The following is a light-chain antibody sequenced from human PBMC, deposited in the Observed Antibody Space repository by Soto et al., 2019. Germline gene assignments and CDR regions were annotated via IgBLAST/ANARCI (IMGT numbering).Light chain of an antibody. V-gene: IGLV1-40*01. CDR1: SSKIGAGYD. CDR2: GNS. J-gene: IGLJ2*01. Sequence: QSVLTQPPSVSGSPGQRVTISFTGSSSKIGAGYDVHWYQQLPGTAPKLLIYGNSNRPSWVPDRFSGSKSGTSASLAINGLQAEDEADYYCQSYDSRMTKVVFGGGTQLPVL. CDR3: QSYDSRMTKVV.